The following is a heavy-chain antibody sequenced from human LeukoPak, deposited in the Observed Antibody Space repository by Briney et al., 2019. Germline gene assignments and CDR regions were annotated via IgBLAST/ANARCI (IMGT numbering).Heavy chain of an antibody. V-gene: IGHV3-74*01. CDR3: ARGGVNPVDH. CDR1: GFPFNSFW. J-gene: IGHJ4*02. Sequence: GGSLRLSCAASGFPFNSFWMHWVRQAPGKGLVWVSDMNEYSTTIKYADSVKGRFTISRDNAKSILYLQMNNLRAEDTAMYFCARGGVNPVDHWGQGTLVTVSS. D-gene: IGHD1-14*01. CDR2: MNEYSTTI.